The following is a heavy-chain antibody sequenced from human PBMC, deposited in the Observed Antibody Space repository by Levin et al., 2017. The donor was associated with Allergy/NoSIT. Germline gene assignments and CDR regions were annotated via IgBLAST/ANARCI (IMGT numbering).Heavy chain of an antibody. CDR2: IYSAGST. Sequence: GGSLRLSCAASGFTVSNNYMRWVRQPPGKGLEWVSLIYSAGSTYYANSVKGRFTISRDKSKNTLYLQMNSLRAEDTAVYYCARGGDYGNSWGQGTLGTVSS. V-gene: IGHV3-66*01. D-gene: IGHD4/OR15-4a*01. J-gene: IGHJ4*02. CDR3: ARGGDYGNS. CDR1: GFTVSNNY.